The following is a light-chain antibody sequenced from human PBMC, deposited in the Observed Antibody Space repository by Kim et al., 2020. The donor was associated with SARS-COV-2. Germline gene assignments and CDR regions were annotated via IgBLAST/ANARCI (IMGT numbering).Light chain of an antibody. CDR3: QAWDSSTVL. V-gene: IGLV3-1*01. Sequence: SYELTQPPSVSVSPGQTATITCSGDKLGDKYVCWYQQNTGQSPVVVIYQDRKRPSGIPERFSGSNSGNTATLTISGTQAMDAADYYCQAWDSSTVLFGGGTQLTVL. CDR2: QDR. J-gene: IGLJ2*01. CDR1: KLGDKY.